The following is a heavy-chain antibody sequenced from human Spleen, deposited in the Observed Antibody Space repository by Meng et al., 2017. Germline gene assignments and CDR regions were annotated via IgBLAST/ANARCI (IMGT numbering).Heavy chain of an antibody. CDR1: GGSFSSYY. Sequence: QVQLQVSGPGLVEPSGTLSLTCAVYGGSFSSYYWNCIRQPPRKGLEWIGEINHSGSTNCNPSLKSRVTTLLDTSKNQFSLKLNSVIAADTAVYYCAKVAGIGARSWFDPWGQGILVTVSS. D-gene: IGHD6-6*01. V-gene: IGHV4-34*10. CDR3: AKVAGIGARSWFDP. CDR2: INHSGST. J-gene: IGHJ5*02.